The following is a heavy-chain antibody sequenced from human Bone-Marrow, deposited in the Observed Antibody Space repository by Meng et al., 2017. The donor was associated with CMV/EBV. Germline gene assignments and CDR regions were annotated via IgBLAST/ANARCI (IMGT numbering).Heavy chain of an antibody. J-gene: IGHJ4*02. D-gene: IGHD6-19*01. Sequence: QVQPVQAGAGVKKPGASVKVSCKASGYTVTAYYIHWVRQAPGQWLEWMGWINPNDDTNYAQNFQGRVTMTRDMSINTVYMELSRLTSDDTAVYYCARSSGWSRFDYWGLGTLVTVSS. CDR3: ARSSGWSRFDY. CDR2: INPNDDT. CDR1: GYTVTAYY. V-gene: IGHV1-2*02.